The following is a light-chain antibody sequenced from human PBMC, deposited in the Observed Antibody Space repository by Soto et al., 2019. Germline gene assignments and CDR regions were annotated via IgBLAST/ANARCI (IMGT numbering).Light chain of an antibody. J-gene: IGKJ2*01. V-gene: IGKV3-20*01. CDR2: GAS. CDR1: QSVSRSF. CDR3: KQYDSTPTGT. Sequence: EIVLTQSPGTLSLSPGERATLSCRASQSVSRSFLARYQQKAVQAPRLLIYGASSRDTGIPDRFSGSESGTDFTLTISRLDTDDFAVYYGKQYDSTPTGTFGQGTNME.